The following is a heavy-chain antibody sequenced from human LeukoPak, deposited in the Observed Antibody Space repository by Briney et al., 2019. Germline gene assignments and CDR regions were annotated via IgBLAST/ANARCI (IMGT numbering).Heavy chain of an antibody. CDR2: IYYSGST. V-gene: IGHV4-39*07. J-gene: IGHJ4*02. D-gene: IGHD1-26*01. CDR1: GGSISSSSYY. Sequence: SETLSLTCTVSGGSISSSSYYWGWIRQPPGKGLEWIGSIYYSGSTYYNPSLKSRVTISVDTSKNQFSLKLSSVTAADTAVYYCARGVGATFYWGQGTLVTVSS. CDR3: ARGVGATFY.